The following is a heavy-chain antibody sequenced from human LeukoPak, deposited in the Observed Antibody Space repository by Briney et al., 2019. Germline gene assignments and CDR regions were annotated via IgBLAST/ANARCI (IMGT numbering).Heavy chain of an antibody. CDR1: GDPYSTYA. Sequence: ASVKVSCKGSGDPYSTYAISWVRQAPGQGLEWMGRIIPFLGRPDYAQRFLGRVTITADKSTSTVYMELNSLRSEDTGVYYCARVDHQTRDSSPHWGQGTLVTVSS. CDR3: ARVDHQTRDSSPH. CDR2: IIPFLGRP. D-gene: IGHD3-22*01. J-gene: IGHJ4*02. V-gene: IGHV1-69*04.